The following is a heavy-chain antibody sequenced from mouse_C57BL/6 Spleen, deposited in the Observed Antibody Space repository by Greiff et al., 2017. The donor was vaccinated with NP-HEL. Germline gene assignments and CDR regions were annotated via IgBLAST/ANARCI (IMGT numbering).Heavy chain of an antibody. CDR2: INPNNGGT. CDR3: ARGGDYGAMDY. CDR1: GYTFTDYN. Sequence: EVKLQESGPELVKPGASVKMSCKASGYTFTDYNMHWVKQSHGKSLEWIGYINPNNGGTSYNQKFKGKATLTVHKSSSTAYMELRSLTSEDSAVYYGARGGDYGAMDYWGQGTSVTVSS. J-gene: IGHJ4*01. V-gene: IGHV1-22*01. D-gene: IGHD2-4*01.